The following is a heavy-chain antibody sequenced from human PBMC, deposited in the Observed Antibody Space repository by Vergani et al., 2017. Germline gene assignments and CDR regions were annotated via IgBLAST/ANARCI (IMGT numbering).Heavy chain of an antibody. CDR2: IYYSGST. CDR3: ARKAITMVRGVIGRFDP. J-gene: IGHJ5*02. Sequence: QVQLQESGPGLVKPSETLSLTCTVSGGSISSYYWSWIRQPPGKGLEWIGYIYYSGSTNYNPSLKSRVTISVDTSKNQFSLKLSSVTAADTAVYYCARKAITMVRGVIGRFDPWGQGTLVTVSS. V-gene: IGHV4-59*12. D-gene: IGHD3-10*01. CDR1: GGSISSYY.